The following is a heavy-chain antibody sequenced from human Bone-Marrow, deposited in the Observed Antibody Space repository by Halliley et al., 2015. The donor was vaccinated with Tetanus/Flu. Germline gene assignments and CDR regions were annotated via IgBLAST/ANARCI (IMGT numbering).Heavy chain of an antibody. V-gene: IGHV3-30*03. J-gene: IGHJ3*01. Sequence: SGFTSTGYDMHWVRQAPGKGLEWVAVISYDGRNKYYADSVKGRFTISRDTSKNTLYLQMNSLRAEDTAVYYCARGLIQYYFGSGDAFDAGGQGTMVTVSS. CDR2: ISYDGRNK. CDR3: ARGLIQYYFGSGDAFDA. D-gene: IGHD3-10*01. CDR1: GFTSTGYD.